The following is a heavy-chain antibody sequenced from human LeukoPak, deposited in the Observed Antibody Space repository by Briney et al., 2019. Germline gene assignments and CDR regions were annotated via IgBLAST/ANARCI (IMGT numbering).Heavy chain of an antibody. CDR3: AKAGYGTAIRNAFDY. D-gene: IGHD2-2*02. Sequence: SGGSLRLSCAASGFTFSSYAMSWVRQAPGKGLEWVSAISRSGGSTYYADSVKGRFTISRDNSKNMLYLQMNSLRAEDTAVYYCAKAGYGTAIRNAFDYWGQGTLVTVSS. CDR2: ISRSGGST. V-gene: IGHV3-23*01. J-gene: IGHJ4*02. CDR1: GFTFSSYA.